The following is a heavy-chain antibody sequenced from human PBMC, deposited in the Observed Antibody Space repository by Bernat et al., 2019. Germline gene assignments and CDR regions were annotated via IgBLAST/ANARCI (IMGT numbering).Heavy chain of an antibody. V-gene: IGHV1-69*08. CDR1: GGTFSSYT. D-gene: IGHD6-6*01. CDR2: IIPILGIA. J-gene: IGHJ4*02. Sequence: QVQLVQSGAEVKKPGSSVKVSCKASGGTFSSYTISWVRQAPGQGLEWMGRIIPILGIANYAQKFQGRVTITADKSTSTAYMELSSLRSEDTAVYYCSREGLIAARPGVLYFDYWGQGTLVTVSS. CDR3: SREGLIAARPGVLYFDY.